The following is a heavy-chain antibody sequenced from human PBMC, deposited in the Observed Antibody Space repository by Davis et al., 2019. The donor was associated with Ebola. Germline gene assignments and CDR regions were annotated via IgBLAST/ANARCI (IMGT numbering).Heavy chain of an antibody. Sequence: SETLSLTCTVSGGSISSSSYYWGWIRQPPGKGLEWIGSIYYSGSTYYKPSLKSRVTISVDTSKNQFSLKLSSVTAADTAVYYCARHAMDIVLMVYGGGWFDPWGQGTLVTVSS. J-gene: IGHJ5*02. V-gene: IGHV4-39*01. CDR1: GGSISSSSYY. D-gene: IGHD2-8*01. CDR3: ARHAMDIVLMVYGGGWFDP. CDR2: IYYSGST.